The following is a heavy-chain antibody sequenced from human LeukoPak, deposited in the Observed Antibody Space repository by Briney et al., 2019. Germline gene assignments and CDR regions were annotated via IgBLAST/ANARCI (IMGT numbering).Heavy chain of an antibody. Sequence: GGSLRLSCAASGFTFINAWMAWVRQAPGKGLEWVSAMSGSGGSTYYADSVKGRFTISRDNSKNTLYLQMNSLRAEDTAVYYCAKWGCSGSDCYPFDYWGQGTLVTVSS. CDR2: MSGSGGST. CDR3: AKWGCSGSDCYPFDY. J-gene: IGHJ4*02. D-gene: IGHD2-21*02. CDR1: GFTFINAW. V-gene: IGHV3-23*01.